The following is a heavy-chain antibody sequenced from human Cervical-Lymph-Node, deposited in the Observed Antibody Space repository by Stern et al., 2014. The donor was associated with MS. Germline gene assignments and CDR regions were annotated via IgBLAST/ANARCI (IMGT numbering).Heavy chain of an antibody. J-gene: IGHJ6*02. D-gene: IGHD6-19*01. CDR2: ISGSGGNA. CDR3: TKGFTVTGTGYGVDV. Sequence: EVQLVESGGGLAQPGGSLRLSCAPSGFTFSNYAMSWIRQAPGKGLEWISSISGSGGNAVYADSVKGRFTIFRDNSKNTLEMQMNSLRAEDSALYYCTKGFTVTGTGYGVDVWGQGTTVTVSS. V-gene: IGHV3-23*04. CDR1: GFTFSNYA.